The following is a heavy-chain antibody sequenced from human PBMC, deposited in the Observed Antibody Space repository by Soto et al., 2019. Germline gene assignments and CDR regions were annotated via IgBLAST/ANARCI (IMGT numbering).Heavy chain of an antibody. CDR3: ASLDTARIQIAGY. CDR1: GGSISSSNW. D-gene: IGHD5-18*01. V-gene: IGHV4-4*02. J-gene: IGHJ4*02. Sequence: SETLSLTCAVSGGSISSSNWWSWVRQPPGKGLEWIGGIYHSGSTNYNPSLKSRLIISVDTSKSQFSPKLSSVTVEDTAIYYCASLDTARIQIAGYWGQGIQVTVSS. CDR2: IYHSGST.